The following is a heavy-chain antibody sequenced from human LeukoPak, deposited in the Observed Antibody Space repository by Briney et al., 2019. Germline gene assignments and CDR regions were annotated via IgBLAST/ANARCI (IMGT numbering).Heavy chain of an antibody. CDR2: LYPGDSDT. CDR1: GYTFTSYW. CDR3: ARRSPYTSGWYYLDY. J-gene: IGHJ4*02. Sequence: GESLKISCKGSGYTFTSYWIAWVRQMPGKGLEWMGILYPGDSDTRYSPSFQGQVTISADKSISTAYLQWSSLKASDTAMYYCARRSPYTSGWYYLDYWGQGSLVTVSS. V-gene: IGHV5-51*01. D-gene: IGHD6-19*01.